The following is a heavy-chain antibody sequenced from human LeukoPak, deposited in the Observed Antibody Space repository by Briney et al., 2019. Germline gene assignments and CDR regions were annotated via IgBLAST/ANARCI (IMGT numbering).Heavy chain of an antibody. Sequence: GGSLRLSCAASGFTFSSYDMHWVRQATGKSLEWVSAIGTAGDTYYPGSVKGRFTISRENAKNSLYLQMNSLRAGDTAVYYCARGGVSGWWKKNYYYGMDVWGQGTTVTVSS. J-gene: IGHJ6*02. CDR1: GFTFSSYD. CDR3: ARGGVSGWWKKNYYYGMDV. D-gene: IGHD6-19*01. V-gene: IGHV3-13*01. CDR2: IGTAGDT.